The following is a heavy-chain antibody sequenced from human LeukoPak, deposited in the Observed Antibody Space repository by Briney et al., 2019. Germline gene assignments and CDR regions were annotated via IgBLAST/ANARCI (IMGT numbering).Heavy chain of an antibody. CDR2: IIPILGIA. CDR3: ARAMTTVTINWFDP. Sequence: SVKVSCKASGYTFTSYGISWVRQAPGQGLEWMGRIIPILGIANYAQKFQGRVTITADKSTSTAYMELSSLRSEDTAVYYCARAMTTVTINWFDPWGQGTLVTVSS. V-gene: IGHV1-69*04. J-gene: IGHJ5*02. D-gene: IGHD4-17*01. CDR1: GYTFTSYG.